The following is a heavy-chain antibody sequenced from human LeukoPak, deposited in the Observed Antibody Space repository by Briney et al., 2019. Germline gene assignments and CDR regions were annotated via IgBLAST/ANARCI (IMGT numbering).Heavy chain of an antibody. CDR3: ARDRRTGPTSGNVFDY. D-gene: IGHD1-7*01. CDR2: ISYDGSNK. Sequence: PGRSLRLSCAASGFTFSSYAMHWVRQAPGNGLEWVAVISYDGSNKYYADSVKGRFTISRDNSKNTLYLQMNSLRAEDTAVYYCARDRRTGPTSGNVFDYWGQGTLVTVSS. V-gene: IGHV3-30-3*01. J-gene: IGHJ4*02. CDR1: GFTFSSYA.